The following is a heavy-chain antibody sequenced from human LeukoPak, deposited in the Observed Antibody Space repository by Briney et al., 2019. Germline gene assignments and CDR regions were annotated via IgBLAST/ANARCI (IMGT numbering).Heavy chain of an antibody. CDR2: INHSGST. CDR1: GGSFSGYY. CDR3: ARLTGYTIEDYFDY. V-gene: IGHV4-34*01. D-gene: IGHD3-9*01. Sequence: MPSETLSLTCAVYGGSFSGYYWSWIRQPPGKGLEWIGEINHSGSTNYNPSLKSRVTISVRTSKNQFSLKLRSATAADTAVYYCARLTGYTIEDYFDYWGQGTLVTVSS. J-gene: IGHJ4*02.